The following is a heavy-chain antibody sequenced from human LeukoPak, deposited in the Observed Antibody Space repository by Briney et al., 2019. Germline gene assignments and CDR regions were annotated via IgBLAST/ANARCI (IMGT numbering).Heavy chain of an antibody. CDR2: ISYDGSIK. Sequence: PGGSLTLFCAASGFTFNTYAMHWVRQAPGKGLEWVAVISYDGSIKYYADSVKGRFTVSRDNSKNTLFLEMNSLRAEDTALYYCARDSFDWLYYYGMDVWGQGTAVTVSS. J-gene: IGHJ6*02. V-gene: IGHV3-30-3*01. CDR1: GFTFNTYA. D-gene: IGHD3-9*01. CDR3: ARDSFDWLYYYGMDV.